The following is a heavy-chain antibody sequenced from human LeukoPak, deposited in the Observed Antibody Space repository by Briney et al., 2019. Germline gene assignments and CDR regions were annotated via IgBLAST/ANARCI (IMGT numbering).Heavy chain of an antibody. D-gene: IGHD2-2*01. V-gene: IGHV3-23*01. J-gene: IGHJ4*02. CDR1: GFTFSSYA. CDR2: ISGSGGST. Sequence: GGSLRLSCAASGFTFSSYAMSWVRQAPGEGLEWVSAISGSGGSTYYADSVKGRFTISRDNSKNTLYLQMNSLRAEDTAVYYCASIGYCSSTSCSTGGSYYFDYWGQGTLVTVSS. CDR3: ASIGYCSSTSCSTGGSYYFDY.